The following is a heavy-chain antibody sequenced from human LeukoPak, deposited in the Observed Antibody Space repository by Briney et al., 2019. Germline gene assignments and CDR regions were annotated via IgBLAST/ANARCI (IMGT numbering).Heavy chain of an antibody. D-gene: IGHD3-10*01. CDR2: ISYDGSNK. V-gene: IGHV3-30*04. CDR3: ARDQGSLFGELLYYLDY. CDR1: GYTFSSYA. Sequence: GRSLRLSCAASGYTFSSYALHWVPQAPGKGLEWGAVISYDGSNKYYADSVKGRFTISRDNSKNTLYLQMNSLRAEDTAVYYCARDQGSLFGELLYYLDYWGQGTLVTVSS. J-gene: IGHJ4*02.